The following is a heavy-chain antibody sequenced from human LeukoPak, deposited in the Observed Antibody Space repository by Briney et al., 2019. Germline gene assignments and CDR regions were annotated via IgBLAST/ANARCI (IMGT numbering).Heavy chain of an antibody. CDR3: ARDEPDSSRYYVPDY. CDR1: GGSISSSSYY. Sequence: SETLSLTCSASGGSISSSSYYWGWIRQPPGKGLEWIGSIYYTGSTYYNPSLKSRVTISVDTSKNRFSLKVSSVTAADTAVYYCARDEPDSSRYYVPDYWGQGILVTVSS. CDR2: IYYTGST. V-gene: IGHV4-39*07. J-gene: IGHJ4*02. D-gene: IGHD3-22*01.